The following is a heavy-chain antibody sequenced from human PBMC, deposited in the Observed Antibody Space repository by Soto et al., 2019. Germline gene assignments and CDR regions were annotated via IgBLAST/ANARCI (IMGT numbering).Heavy chain of an antibody. CDR2: ISSSSSYI. Sequence: EVQLVESGGGLVKPGGSLRLSCAASGFTFSSYSMNWVRQAPGKGLEWVSSISSSSSYIYYADSVKGRFTISRDNAKNSLYLQMNSLRAEDTAVYYCARALDSSRYYYYYGMDVWGQGTTVTVSS. D-gene: IGHD6-13*01. CDR1: GFTFSSYS. V-gene: IGHV3-21*01. J-gene: IGHJ6*02. CDR3: ARALDSSRYYYYYGMDV.